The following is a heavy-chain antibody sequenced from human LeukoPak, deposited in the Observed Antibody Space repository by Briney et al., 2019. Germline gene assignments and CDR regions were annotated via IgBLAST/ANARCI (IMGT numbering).Heavy chain of an antibody. CDR2: INHSGST. Sequence: SETLSLTCAVYGGSFSGYYWSWIRQPPGKGLEWIGEINHSGSTNYNPSLKSRVTISVDTSKNQFSLKLSSVTAADTAVYYCARSFIGYCSSTSCYVGVYLDYWGQGTLVTVSS. J-gene: IGHJ4*02. D-gene: IGHD2-2*03. CDR3: ARSFIGYCSSTSCYVGVYLDY. CDR1: GGSFSGYY. V-gene: IGHV4-34*01.